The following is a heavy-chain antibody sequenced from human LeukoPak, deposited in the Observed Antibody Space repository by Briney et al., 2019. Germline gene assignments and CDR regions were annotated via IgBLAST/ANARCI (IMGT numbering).Heavy chain of an antibody. Sequence: SETLSLTCTVSGGSINSYYWSWIRQPPGKGLEYIGHIYYSGNTNYNPSLKSRVTISVDTSKNQFSLNLSSVTAADTAVYYCARWYCSSTTCYHMDVWGKGTTVTVSS. J-gene: IGHJ6*03. CDR3: ARWYCSSTTCYHMDV. V-gene: IGHV4-59*01. D-gene: IGHD2/OR15-2a*01. CDR1: GGSINSYY. CDR2: IYYSGNT.